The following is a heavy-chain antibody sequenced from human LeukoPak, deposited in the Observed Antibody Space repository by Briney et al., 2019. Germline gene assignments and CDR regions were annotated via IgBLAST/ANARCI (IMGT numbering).Heavy chain of an antibody. V-gene: IGHV3-11*04. CDR2: ISSSGSTI. CDR1: GFTFSDYY. J-gene: IGHJ6*02. Sequence: GGSLRPSCAASGFTFSDYYMSWIRQAPGKGLEWVSYISSSGSTIYYADSVKGRFTISRDNAKNSLYLQMNSLRAEDTAVYYCARLPVPLRYYGMDVWGQGTTVTVSS. D-gene: IGHD3-10*02. CDR3: ARLPVPLRYYGMDV.